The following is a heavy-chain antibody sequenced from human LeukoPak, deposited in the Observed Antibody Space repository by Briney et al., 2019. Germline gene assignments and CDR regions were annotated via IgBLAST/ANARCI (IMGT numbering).Heavy chain of an antibody. CDR2: INWNGGST. Sequence: EGSLRLSCAASGFTFDDYGMSWVRQAPGKGLEWVSGINWNGGSTGYADSVKGRFTISRDNAKNSLYLQMNSLRAEDTALYYCARGGPRDFWSGYYGQHVLGMDVWGQGTTVTVSS. V-gene: IGHV3-20*04. D-gene: IGHD3-3*01. J-gene: IGHJ6*02. CDR1: GFTFDDYG. CDR3: ARGGPRDFWSGYYGQHVLGMDV.